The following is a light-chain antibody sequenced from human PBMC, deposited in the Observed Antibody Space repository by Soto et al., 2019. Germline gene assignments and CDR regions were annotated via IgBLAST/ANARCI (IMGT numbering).Light chain of an antibody. Sequence: EIVMTQSPATLSVSPGERATLSCRASQSVSNSLAWHQQKPGQGPRLLIYGASTRTTGIPARFSGSGSGTDFPLTISSLQSEDFGVYYCQQYSKWPWTFGQGTKVEI. V-gene: IGKV3-15*01. CDR3: QQYSKWPWT. CDR1: QSVSNS. CDR2: GAS. J-gene: IGKJ1*01.